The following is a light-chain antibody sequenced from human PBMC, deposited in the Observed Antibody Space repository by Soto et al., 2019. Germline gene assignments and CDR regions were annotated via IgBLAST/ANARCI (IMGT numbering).Light chain of an antibody. J-gene: IGKJ1*01. CDR2: AAS. CDR1: QTVNGW. Sequence: DIQMTQSPSTLSASVGDRVTITCRASQTVNGWLAWYQQKAGKAPKLLIYAASNLESGVPSRFSGSGSGSEFTLTISSLQPDDSATYYCQHYNSNPWTFGQGTKV. CDR3: QHYNSNPWT. V-gene: IGKV1-5*01.